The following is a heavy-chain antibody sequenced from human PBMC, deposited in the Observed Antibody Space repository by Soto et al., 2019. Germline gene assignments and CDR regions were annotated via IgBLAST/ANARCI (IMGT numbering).Heavy chain of an antibody. CDR2: IYYTGKT. D-gene: IGHD2-2*01. J-gene: IGHJ4*02. Sequence: PSETLSLTCSVSGDCIHVGGYYWTWILHRPGKGLEWMGYIYYTGKTYYNPSLESRLTMSVDRSKNHFSLRLTSVTAADTAVYFCGRDLPSNATCIEDWGKGNVLSVSS. V-gene: IGHV4-30-4*01. CDR3: GRDLPSNATCIED. CDR1: GDCIHVGGYY.